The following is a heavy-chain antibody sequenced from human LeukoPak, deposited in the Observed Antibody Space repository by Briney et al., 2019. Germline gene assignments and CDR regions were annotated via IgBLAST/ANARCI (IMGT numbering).Heavy chain of an antibody. J-gene: IGHJ3*02. V-gene: IGHV3-30*04. Sequence: GGSLRLSCAASGFTFSSYAMHWVRQAPGKGLEWVAVISYDGSNKYYADSVKGRFTISRDNSKNTLYLQTNSLRAEDTAVYYCAREPRGGYSYVDIWGQGTMVTVSS. CDR1: GFTFSSYA. CDR3: AREPRGGYSYVDI. D-gene: IGHD5-18*01. CDR2: ISYDGSNK.